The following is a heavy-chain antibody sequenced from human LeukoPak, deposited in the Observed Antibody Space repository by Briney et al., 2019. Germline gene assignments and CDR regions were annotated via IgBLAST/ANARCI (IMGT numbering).Heavy chain of an antibody. D-gene: IGHD3-22*01. V-gene: IGHV3-30*03. J-gene: IGHJ4*02. Sequence: GGSLRLSCAASGFTFSSYGMHWVRQAPGKGLEWVAVISYDGSNKYYADSVKGRFTISRDNSKNTLYLQMNSLRAEDTAVYYCARDIEIHYYDSSGYYLPFDYWGQGTLVTVSS. CDR3: ARDIEIHYYDSSGYYLPFDY. CDR1: GFTFSSYG. CDR2: ISYDGSNK.